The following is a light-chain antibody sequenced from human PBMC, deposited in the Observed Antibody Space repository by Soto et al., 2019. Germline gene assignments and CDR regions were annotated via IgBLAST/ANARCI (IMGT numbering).Light chain of an antibody. CDR2: DVS. V-gene: IGLV2-8*01. Sequence: QSALAQPPSASGSPGQSVTISCTGTSSDVGGYNYVSWYQQHPGKAPKLMIFDVSGRPSGVPDRFSGSKSGNTASLTVSGLQADDEAHYYFSAGRNNFVVFGGGTKLTVL. CDR3: SAGRNNFVV. CDR1: SSDVGGYNY. J-gene: IGLJ2*01.